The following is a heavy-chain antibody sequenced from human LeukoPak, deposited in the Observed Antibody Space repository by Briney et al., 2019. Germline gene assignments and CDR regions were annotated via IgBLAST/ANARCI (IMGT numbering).Heavy chain of an antibody. D-gene: IGHD3-22*01. CDR3: ARSRGFGGYYSVFDY. J-gene: IGHJ4*02. Sequence: ASVKVSCKASGYTFTSYYTHWVRQAPGQGLEWMGIINPSGGSTSYAQKFQGRVTMTRDTSTSTVYMELSSLRSEDTAVYYCARSRGFGGYYSVFDYWGQGTLVTVSS. CDR2: INPSGGST. V-gene: IGHV1-46*01. CDR1: GYTFTSYY.